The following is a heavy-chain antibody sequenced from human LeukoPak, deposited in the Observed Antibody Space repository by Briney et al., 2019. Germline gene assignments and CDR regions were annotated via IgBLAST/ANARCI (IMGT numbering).Heavy chain of an antibody. Sequence: PSETLSLTCAAYGGSFSGYYWSWIRQPPGKGLEWNGEINHSGSTNYNPSLKSRVTISVDTSKNQFSLKLSSVTAADTAVYYCASEYSGSYENHWGQGTLVTVSS. CDR3: ASEYSGSYENH. D-gene: IGHD1-26*01. V-gene: IGHV4-34*01. J-gene: IGHJ5*02. CDR2: INHSGST. CDR1: GGSFSGYY.